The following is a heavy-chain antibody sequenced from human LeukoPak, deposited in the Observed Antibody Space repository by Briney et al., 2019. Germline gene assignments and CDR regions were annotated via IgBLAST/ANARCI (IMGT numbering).Heavy chain of an antibody. CDR3: SRDGIFTG. D-gene: IGHD3-3*01. J-gene: IGHJ4*02. V-gene: IGHV3-21*01. CDR1: GFTFNGYT. Sequence: KPGGSLRLSCAASGFTFNGYTMNWVRQAPGKGLEWVSSISSRSTYIYYADSVKGRFVISRDSANNSVYLQMNSLRAEDTAVYYCSRDGIFTGWGQGTLVTVSS. CDR2: ISSRSTYI.